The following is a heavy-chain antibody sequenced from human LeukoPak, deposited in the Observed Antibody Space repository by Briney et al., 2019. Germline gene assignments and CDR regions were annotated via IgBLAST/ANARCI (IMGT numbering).Heavy chain of an antibody. CDR3: ARVSSGWTISWYYYGMDV. D-gene: IGHD6-19*01. CDR2: IYTSGST. J-gene: IGHJ6*02. V-gene: IGHV4-4*07. Sequence: PSETLSLTCTVSGGSISSYYWSWIRQPAGKGLEWIGRIYTSGSTNYNPSLKSRVTMSVDTSKNQFSLKLSSVTAADTAVYYCARVSSGWTISWYYYGMDVWGQGTTVTVSS. CDR1: GGSISSYY.